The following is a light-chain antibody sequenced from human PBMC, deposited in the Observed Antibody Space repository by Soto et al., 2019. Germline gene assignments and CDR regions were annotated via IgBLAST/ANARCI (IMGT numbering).Light chain of an antibody. CDR3: QQSYSTPYT. CDR2: AAS. CDR1: QSISSY. V-gene: IGKV1-39*01. Sequence: IQMPQSPSSLSASVGDRVTITCRASQSISSYLNWYQQKPGKAPNLLIYAASSLQGGVPSRFSGSGSGTDFTLTITSLQPEDFATYYCQQSYSTPYTLGQGTKVDIK. J-gene: IGKJ2*01.